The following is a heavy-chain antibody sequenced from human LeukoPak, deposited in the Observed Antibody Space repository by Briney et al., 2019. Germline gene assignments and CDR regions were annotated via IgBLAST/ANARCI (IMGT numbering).Heavy chain of an antibody. V-gene: IGHV3-23*01. CDR2: ISGSGGST. D-gene: IGHD6-13*01. Sequence: GGSLRLSCAASGFTFSSYAMSWVRQAPGKGLERVSAISGSGGSTYYADSVKGRFTISRDNSKNTLYLQMNSLRAEDTAVYYCAKDLKRWQQLRWFDPWGQGTLVTVSS. CDR3: AKDLKRWQQLRWFDP. J-gene: IGHJ5*02. CDR1: GFTFSSYA.